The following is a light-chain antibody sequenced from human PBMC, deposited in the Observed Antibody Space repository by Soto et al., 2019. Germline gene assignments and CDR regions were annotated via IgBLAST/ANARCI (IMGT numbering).Light chain of an antibody. CDR2: WAS. J-gene: IGKJ2*01. Sequence: DIVMTQSPDSLAVSLGERATINCKSSQSVLFRSNNKNSLSWFQQKPGQPPKVLIYWASIRDSGVPERFSGSGSGTDFTHTIDDLQAEDVAVYYCQQYYGTPYTFGQGTQLEIK. CDR1: QSVLFRSNNKNS. CDR3: QQYYGTPYT. V-gene: IGKV4-1*01.